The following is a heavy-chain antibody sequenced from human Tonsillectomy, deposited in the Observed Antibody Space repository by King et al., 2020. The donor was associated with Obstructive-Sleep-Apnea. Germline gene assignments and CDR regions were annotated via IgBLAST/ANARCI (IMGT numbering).Heavy chain of an antibody. CDR2: IRYDGTNR. D-gene: IGHD6-25*01. CDR1: GFIFSNYG. J-gene: IGHJ4*02. CDR3: GKSVGDVYSSACPDN. V-gene: IGHV3-30*02. Sequence: VQLVESGGGVVQPGGSLRLSCTASGFIFSNYGMHWVRQAPGKGLEWVAFIRYDGTNRYYADSVKGRCTISRDNSKNKLYLQMSSLRAEDTAIYYCGKSVGDVYSSACPDNWGQGNLVSVSS.